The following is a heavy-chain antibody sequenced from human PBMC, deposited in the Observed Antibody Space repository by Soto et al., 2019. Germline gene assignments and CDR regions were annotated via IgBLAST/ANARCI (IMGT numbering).Heavy chain of an antibody. Sequence: SETLSLTCTVSGGSISSGDYYWSWIRQPPGKGLEWIGYIYYSGSTYYNPSLKSRVTISVDTSKNQFSLKLSSVTAADTAVYYCARDISVVTNAFDIWGQGTMVTVSS. CDR3: ARDISVVTNAFDI. D-gene: IGHD3-22*01. CDR2: IYYSGST. CDR1: GGSISSGDYY. J-gene: IGHJ3*02. V-gene: IGHV4-30-4*01.